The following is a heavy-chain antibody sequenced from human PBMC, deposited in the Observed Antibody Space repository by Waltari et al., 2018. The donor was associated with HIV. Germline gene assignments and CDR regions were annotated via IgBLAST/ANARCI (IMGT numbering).Heavy chain of an antibody. CDR2: IYYSGST. CDR3: ARGLPDFWSGYSYYYYYGRDV. V-gene: IGHV4-59*01. CDR1: GGSISSYY. J-gene: IGHJ6*02. D-gene: IGHD3-3*01. Sequence: QVQLQESGPGLVKPSETLSLTCTVSGGSISSYYWSWIRQPPGKGLEWIGYIYYSGSTNYNPSLKSRVTISVDTSKNQFSLKLSSVTAADTAVYYCARGLPDFWSGYSYYYYYGRDVWGQGTTVTVSS.